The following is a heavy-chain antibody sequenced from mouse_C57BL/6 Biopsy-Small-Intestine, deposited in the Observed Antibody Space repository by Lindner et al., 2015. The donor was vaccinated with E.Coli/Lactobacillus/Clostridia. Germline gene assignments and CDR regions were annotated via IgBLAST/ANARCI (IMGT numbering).Heavy chain of an antibody. Sequence: SVKVSCKASGYTFTSYDINWVRQATGQGLEWLGWMSPYSGDTGYAQQFQGRVTMTRDTSMNTAYLDLRSLRSDDTAIYFCVRRNRWEQVPDYWGQGTPGSPSPQ. CDR2: MSPYSGDT. CDR3: VRRNRWEQVPDY. J-gene: IGHJ2*01. D-gene: IGHD1-1*02. CDR1: GYTFTSYD. V-gene: IGHV1-84*02.